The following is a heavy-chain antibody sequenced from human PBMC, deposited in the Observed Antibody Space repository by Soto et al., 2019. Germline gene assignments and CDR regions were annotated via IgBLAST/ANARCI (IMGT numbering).Heavy chain of an antibody. CDR2: IYYSGST. CDR3: ARHYSSGSRNWVDP. J-gene: IGHJ5*02. Sequence: QLQLQESGPGLVKPSETLSLTCSVSGGSINSSSYFWGWVRQPPGKGLEWIGSIYYSGSTYYNPSLRSRVTISVDTSKNQFSLNLSSVTAADTAVFYCARHYSSGSRNWVDPWGQGTLVTVSA. CDR1: GGSINSSSYF. D-gene: IGHD6-19*01. V-gene: IGHV4-39*01.